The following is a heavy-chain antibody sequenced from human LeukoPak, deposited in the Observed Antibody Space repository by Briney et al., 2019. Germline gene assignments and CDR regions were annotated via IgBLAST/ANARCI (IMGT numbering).Heavy chain of an antibody. CDR1: GSLSSYS. CDR2: IYDSGST. J-gene: IGHJ4*02. V-gene: IGHV4-59*08. CDR3: ARHGLGPDPFDF. Sequence: SETLSLTCSVSGSLSSYSWSWIRQTPGKGLEWIAYIYDSGSTNYNPSLRSRVTISIDTSKNQFSLKLSSVTAADTAVYYCARHGLGPDPFDFWGQGTQVTVSS. D-gene: IGHD1-14*01.